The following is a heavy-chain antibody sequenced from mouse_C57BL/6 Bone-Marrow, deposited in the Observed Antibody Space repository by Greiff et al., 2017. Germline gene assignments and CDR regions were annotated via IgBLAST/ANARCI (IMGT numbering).Heavy chain of an antibody. V-gene: IGHV5-6*01. CDR1: GFTFSSYG. J-gene: IGHJ2*01. CDR2: ISSGGSYT. CDR3: ARRTYFDY. Sequence: EVKLVESGGDLVKPGGSLKLSCAASGFTFSSYGLSWVRQTPDKRLEWVATISSGGSYTYYPDIVKGRFTISRDNAKNTLYLQMSSLKSEDTAMYYCARRTYFDYWGQGTTLTVSS.